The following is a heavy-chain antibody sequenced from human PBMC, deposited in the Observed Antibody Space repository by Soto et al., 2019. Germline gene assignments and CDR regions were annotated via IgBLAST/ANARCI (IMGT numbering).Heavy chain of an antibody. Sequence: SETLSLTCTVSGGSISSYYWSWIRQPPGKGLEWIGYIYYSGSTNYNPSLKSRVTISVDTSKNQFSLKLSSVTAADTAVYYCARAAYGDYPDYWGQGTLVTVS. CDR2: IYYSGST. J-gene: IGHJ4*02. CDR3: ARAAYGDYPDY. CDR1: GGSISSYY. D-gene: IGHD4-17*01. V-gene: IGHV4-59*01.